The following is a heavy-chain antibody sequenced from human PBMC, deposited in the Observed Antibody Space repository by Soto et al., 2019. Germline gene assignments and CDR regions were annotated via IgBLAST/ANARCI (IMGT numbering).Heavy chain of an antibody. CDR2: ISAHNGNT. CDR3: ARGRYGDY. CDR1: GYTVTSYG. Sequence: QVHLVQSGAEVKKPGASVKVSCKASGYTVTSYGITWVRQAPGQGLEWMGWISAHNGNTDYAQKLQGRVIVTRDTSTITAYMELRSLRSDDTAVYYFARGRYGDYWGQGALVTVSS. J-gene: IGHJ4*02. D-gene: IGHD1-1*01. V-gene: IGHV1-18*01.